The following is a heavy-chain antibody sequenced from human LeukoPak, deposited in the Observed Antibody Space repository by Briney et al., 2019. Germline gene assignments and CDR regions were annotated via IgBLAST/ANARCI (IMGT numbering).Heavy chain of an antibody. Sequence: ASVKVSCKASGYTFTSNYIHWVRQAPGQGLEWMGMIYPRDGSTSYAQKFQGRVTVTRDTSTSTVHMELSGLRSEDTAVYYCARRDRRHFDYWGQGTLVTVSS. CDR2: IYPRDGST. V-gene: IGHV1-46*01. CDR1: GYTFTSNY. J-gene: IGHJ4*02. D-gene: IGHD3-22*01. CDR3: ARRDRRHFDY.